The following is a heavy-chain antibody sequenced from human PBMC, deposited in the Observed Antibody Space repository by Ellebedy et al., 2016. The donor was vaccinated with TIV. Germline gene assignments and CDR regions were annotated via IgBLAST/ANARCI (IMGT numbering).Heavy chain of an antibody. J-gene: IGHJ5*02. Sequence: GESLKISCAASGFTVSDYFMTWVRQAPGKGLEWVSVIYKNGGTNYTDSVNGRFTITRDDSKNTLYLQMNSLRDEDTAVYYCARDPGGGGDYGDNWFDPWGQGTLVTVSS. CDR3: ARDPGGGGDYGDNWFDP. V-gene: IGHV3-66*01. CDR2: IYKNGGT. CDR1: GFTVSDYF. D-gene: IGHD3-10*01.